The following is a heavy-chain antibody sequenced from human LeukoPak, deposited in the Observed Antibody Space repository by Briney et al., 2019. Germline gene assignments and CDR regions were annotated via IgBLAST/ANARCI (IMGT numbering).Heavy chain of an antibody. D-gene: IGHD5-12*01. CDR2: MNPNSGNT. Sequence: ASVEVSCKASGYKFTGYYMHWVRQATGQGLEWMGWMNPNSGNTGYAQKFQGRVTMTRNTSISTAYMELSSLRSEDTAVYYCARWLDAFDIWGQGTMVTVSS. J-gene: IGHJ3*02. V-gene: IGHV1-8*02. CDR3: ARWLDAFDI. CDR1: GYKFTGYY.